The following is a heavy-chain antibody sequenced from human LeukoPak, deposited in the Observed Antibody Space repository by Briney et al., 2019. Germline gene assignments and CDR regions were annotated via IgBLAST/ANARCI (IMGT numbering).Heavy chain of an antibody. CDR3: ARTISSGSSQYFFDY. CDR2: IYTSGST. D-gene: IGHD1-26*01. V-gene: IGHV4-4*07. Sequence: SETLSLTCTVSGGSISNYYWSWIRQPAGKGLEWIGRIYTSGSTNYNPSLKSRVTMSVDTSKNQFSLKLSSVTAADTAVYYCARTISSGSSQYFFDYWGQGTLVTVSS. J-gene: IGHJ4*02. CDR1: GGSISNYY.